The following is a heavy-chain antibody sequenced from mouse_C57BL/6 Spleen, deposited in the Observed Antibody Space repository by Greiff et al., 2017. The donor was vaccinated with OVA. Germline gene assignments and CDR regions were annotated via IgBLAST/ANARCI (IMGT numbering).Heavy chain of an antibody. CDR3: ASPLGNYEAWFAY. CDR2: IYPGSGST. CDR1: GYTFTSYW. J-gene: IGHJ3*01. D-gene: IGHD2-1*01. V-gene: IGHV1-55*01. Sequence: VQLQQPGAELVKPGASVKMSCKASGYTFTSYWITWVKQRPGQGLEWIGDIYPGSGSTNYNEKFKSKATLTVDTSSSTAYMQLSSLTSEDSAVYYCASPLGNYEAWFAYWGQGTLVTVSA.